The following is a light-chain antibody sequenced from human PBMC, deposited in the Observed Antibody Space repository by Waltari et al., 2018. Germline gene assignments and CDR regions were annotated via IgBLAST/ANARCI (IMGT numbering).Light chain of an antibody. V-gene: IGLV2-14*01. J-gene: IGLJ3*02. CDR1: SSNIGGYNY. Sequence: QSALTQPASVSGSPGQSIAISCTGSSSNIGGYNYVSWYHSHPGKAPRLLIYEVSNRPAGVSNRFSGSKSANTASLTIAGLQAEDAAYYYCSSYTGANTLGVFGGGTKLTVL. CDR3: SSYTGANTLGV. CDR2: EVS.